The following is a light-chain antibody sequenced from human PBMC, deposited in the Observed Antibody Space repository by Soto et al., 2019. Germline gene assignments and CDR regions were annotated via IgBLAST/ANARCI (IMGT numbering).Light chain of an antibody. CDR2: VNS. V-gene: IGLV1-40*01. J-gene: IGLJ1*01. CDR1: SSNIGAGYD. Sequence: SVLTQPPSVSGAPGQRVTISCTGSSSNIGAGYDVHWYQQLPGTAPKLLIYVNSNRPSGVPDRFSGSKSGTSASLAITGLQAEDEADYYCQSYDSSLSGVFGTGTKLTVL. CDR3: QSYDSSLSGV.